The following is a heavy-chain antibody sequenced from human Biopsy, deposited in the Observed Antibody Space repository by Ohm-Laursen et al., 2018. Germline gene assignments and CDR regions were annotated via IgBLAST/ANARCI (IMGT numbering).Heavy chain of an antibody. V-gene: IGHV4-39*07. CDR1: GGSIRGSTYY. D-gene: IGHD3-10*01. Sequence: PSDTLSLTCNVSGGSIRGSTYYWGWIRQTPGKGLEWIGSVYFSGNTYYNPSLGGRVTISVDTSKNQLSLKVTSVTAADTAVFYCAGSRGHYFNGLDVWGQGTTVIVSS. CDR2: VYFSGNT. J-gene: IGHJ6*02. CDR3: AGSRGHYFNGLDV.